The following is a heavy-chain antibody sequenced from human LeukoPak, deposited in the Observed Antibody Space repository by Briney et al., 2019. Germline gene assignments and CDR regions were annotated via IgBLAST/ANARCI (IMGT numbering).Heavy chain of an antibody. Sequence: SETLSLTCTVSGGSISSYYWSWIRQPAGKGLEWIGRIYTSGSTNYNPSLKSRVTMSVDTSKNQFSLKLSSVTAADTAVYHCARTAEITIFGVVADAFDIWGQGTMVTVSS. CDR3: ARTAEITIFGVVADAFDI. CDR2: IYTSGST. D-gene: IGHD3-3*01. V-gene: IGHV4-4*07. CDR1: GGSISSYY. J-gene: IGHJ3*02.